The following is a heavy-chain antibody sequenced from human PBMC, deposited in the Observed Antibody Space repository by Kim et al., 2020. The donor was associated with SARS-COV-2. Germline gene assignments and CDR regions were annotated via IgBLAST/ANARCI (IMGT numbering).Heavy chain of an antibody. CDR3: ARPMPNCYFDL. CDR2: IWSNGMRS. V-gene: IGHV3-33*01. J-gene: IGHJ2*01. Sequence: GGSLRLSCAASGFTFSDFGFHWVRQAPGKGLEWVAVIWSNGMRSYYGDSVKGRFTISRDNSKNTLYLQMDSLRAEDTAVYYCARPMPNCYFDLWGQGTLV. D-gene: IGHD2-2*01. CDR1: GFTFSDFG.